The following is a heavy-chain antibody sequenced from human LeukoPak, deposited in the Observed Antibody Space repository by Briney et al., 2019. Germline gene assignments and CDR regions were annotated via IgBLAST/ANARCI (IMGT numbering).Heavy chain of an antibody. CDR1: GFTFSSYS. J-gene: IGHJ4*02. CDR3: ARGSPLLWFGELLWRFPTLRVDY. V-gene: IGHV3-21*01. D-gene: IGHD3-10*01. CDR2: ISSSSSYI. Sequence: KPGGSLRLSCAASGFTFSSYSMNWVRQAPGKGLEWVSSISSSSSYIYYADSVKGRFTISRDNAKNSLYLQMNSLRAEDTAVYYCARGSPLLWFGELLWRFPTLRVDYWGQRTLVTVSS.